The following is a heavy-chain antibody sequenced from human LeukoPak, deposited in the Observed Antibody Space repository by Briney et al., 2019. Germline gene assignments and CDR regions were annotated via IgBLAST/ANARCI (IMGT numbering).Heavy chain of an antibody. CDR1: GGSISSSSYY. CDR3: ARPGPYYYGSGSYYLGGKAYYFDY. V-gene: IGHV4-39*07. Sequence: SETLSLTCTVSGGSISSSSYYWGWIRQPPGKGLEWIGSIYYSGSTYYNPSLKSRVTISVDTSKNQFSLKLSSVTAADTAVYYCARPGPYYYGSGSYYLGGKAYYFDYWGQGTLVTVSS. CDR2: IYYSGST. D-gene: IGHD3-10*01. J-gene: IGHJ4*02.